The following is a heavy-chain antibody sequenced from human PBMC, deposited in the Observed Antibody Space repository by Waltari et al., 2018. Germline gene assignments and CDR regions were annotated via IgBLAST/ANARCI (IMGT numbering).Heavy chain of an antibody. D-gene: IGHD2-21*02. CDR2: ST. Sequence: STNYNPSLKSRVTISVDTSKNQFSLKLSSVTAADTAVYYCARSGGNCGGDCPDYWGQGTLVTVSS. CDR3: ARSGGNCGGDCPDY. V-gene: IGHV4-59*01. J-gene: IGHJ4*02.